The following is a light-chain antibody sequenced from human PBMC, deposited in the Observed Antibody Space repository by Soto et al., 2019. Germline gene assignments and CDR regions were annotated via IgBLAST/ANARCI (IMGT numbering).Light chain of an antibody. CDR2: EVS. J-gene: IGLJ1*01. CDR1: SSDVGGYKY. V-gene: IGLV2-14*01. CDR3: SSYSRSTAYV. Sequence: QSVLTQPPSVSAAPGQRVTISCTGTSSDVGGYKYVSWHQLHPGKAPKLIIYEVSNRPSGVSNRFSGSKSGNTASLTISGLQAEDEADYYCSSYSRSTAYVFGTGTKVTVL.